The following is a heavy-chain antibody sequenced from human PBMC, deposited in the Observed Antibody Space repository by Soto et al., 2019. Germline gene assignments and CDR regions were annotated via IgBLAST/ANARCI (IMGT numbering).Heavy chain of an antibody. V-gene: IGHV4-31*03. Sequence: SETLSLTCTVSGGSISSGGYYWSWLRQLPGKGLEWIGYIYYIGSTYYNPSLNSRVTISLDTSKSQFSLRLSSVTAADTAVYYCATCKMATSPLYHFDYWGQGALVTVSS. CDR1: GGSISSGGYY. J-gene: IGHJ4*02. CDR2: IYYIGST. CDR3: ATCKMATSPLYHFDY. D-gene: IGHD5-12*01.